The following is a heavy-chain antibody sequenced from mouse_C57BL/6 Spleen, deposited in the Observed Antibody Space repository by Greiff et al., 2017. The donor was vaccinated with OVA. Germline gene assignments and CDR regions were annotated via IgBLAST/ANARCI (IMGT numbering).Heavy chain of an antibody. J-gene: IGHJ2*01. Sequence: EVQLQQSGPELVKPGASVKISCKASGYSFTDYNMNWVKQSNGKSLEWIGVIYPNYGTTNYNQKFKGKATLTVDQSYSTAYMQLNSLTSEDSAVDCCARERLLLRPYYFGYWGKGTTLTVAT. D-gene: IGHD1-1*01. CDR1: GYSFTDYN. CDR2: IYPNYGTT. V-gene: IGHV1-39*01. CDR3: ARERLLLRPYYFGY.